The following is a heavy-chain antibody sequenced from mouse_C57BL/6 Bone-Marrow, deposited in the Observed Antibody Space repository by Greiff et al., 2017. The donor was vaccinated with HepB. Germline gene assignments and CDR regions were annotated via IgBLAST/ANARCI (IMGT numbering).Heavy chain of an antibody. V-gene: IGHV2-2*01. D-gene: IGHD1-1*01. CDR1: GFSLTSYG. Sequence: VMLVESGPGLVQPSQSLSITCTVSGFSLTSYGVHWVRQSPGKGLEWLGVIWSGGSTDYNAAFISRLSISKDNSKSQVFFKMNSLQADDTAIYYCARNFYYGSSPYYAMDYWGQGTSVTVSS. J-gene: IGHJ4*01. CDR2: IWSGGST. CDR3: ARNFYYGSSPYYAMDY.